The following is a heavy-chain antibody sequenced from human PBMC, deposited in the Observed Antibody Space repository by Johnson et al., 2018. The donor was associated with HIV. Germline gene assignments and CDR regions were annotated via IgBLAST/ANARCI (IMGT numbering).Heavy chain of an antibody. CDR2: IYSAGTT. Sequence: EQLVESGGGLIQPGGSLRLSCAASGFTVSSDYMNWVRQAPGKGLEWVSVIYSAGTTYYADSVKGRFTIFRDNAKNTLYLEMNSLRAWDTAVYYCARGGGCGGDCYSGYDAFDIWGQGTLVTVSS. D-gene: IGHD2-21*01. V-gene: IGHV3-66*03. J-gene: IGHJ3*02. CDR3: ARGGGCGGDCYSGYDAFDI. CDR1: GFTVSSDY.